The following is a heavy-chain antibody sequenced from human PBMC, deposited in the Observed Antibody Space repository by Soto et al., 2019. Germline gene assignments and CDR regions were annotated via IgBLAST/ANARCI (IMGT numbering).Heavy chain of an antibody. D-gene: IGHD6-19*01. J-gene: IGHJ4*02. Sequence: QLQLQESGPGLVKPSETLSLTCTVSGGSITRNNHYWGWIRQSPGKGLEWIGNILYSGSTNYNPSLKSRVTISVETSKNQFSLKMSSVTAADTAVYYCARLGSSGRYQGSYFDYWGQGTLVTVSS. CDR2: ILYSGST. CDR3: ARLGSSGRYQGSYFDY. V-gene: IGHV4-39*01. CDR1: GGSITRNNHY.